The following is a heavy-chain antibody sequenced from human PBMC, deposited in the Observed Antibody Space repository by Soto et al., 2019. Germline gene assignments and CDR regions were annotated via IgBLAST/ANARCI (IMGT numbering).Heavy chain of an antibody. D-gene: IGHD3-9*01. CDR3: ARDPGYYDILTGYPPAFDY. J-gene: IGHJ4*02. CDR2: IWYDGSNK. V-gene: IGHV3-33*01. Sequence: QVQLVESGGGVVQPGRSLRLSCAASGFTFSSYGMHWVRQAPGKGLEWVALIWYDGSNKYYADSVKGRFTISRDKSKNTLYLQMNSLRAEDTAVYYCARDPGYYDILTGYPPAFDYWGQGILVTVSS. CDR1: GFTFSSYG.